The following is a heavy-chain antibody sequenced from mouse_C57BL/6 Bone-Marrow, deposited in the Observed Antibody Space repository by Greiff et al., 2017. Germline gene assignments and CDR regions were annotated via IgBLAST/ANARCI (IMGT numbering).Heavy chain of an antibody. CDR2: IHPSDSDT. V-gene: IGHV1-74*01. D-gene: IGHD2-10*01. J-gene: IGHJ2*01. Sequence: VQLQQPGAELVKPGASVKVSCKASGYTFTSYWMHWVKQRPGQGLEWIGRIHPSDSDTNYNQKLKGKATLTVNKSSSTAYMQLSSLTSEDSAVYDCEISSSHFPLLLDYWGQGPTLTVSS. CDR3: EISSSHFPLLLDY. CDR1: GYTFTSYW.